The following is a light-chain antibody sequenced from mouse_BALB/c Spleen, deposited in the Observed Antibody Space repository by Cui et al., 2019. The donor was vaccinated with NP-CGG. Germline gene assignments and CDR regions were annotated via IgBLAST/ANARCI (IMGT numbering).Light chain of an antibody. J-gene: IGLJ1*01. CDR3: ALWYSNHWV. CDR2: GTN. CDR1: TGTVTTSNY. Sequence: QAVVTQDSAFTTSPGETVTLTCRSSTGTVTTSNYANWVQEKPDHLFTGLIGGTNNRVPGVPARFSGSLIGDKAALTITGTQTEDEAIYFCALWYSNHWVFGGGTKLTVL. V-gene: IGLV1*01.